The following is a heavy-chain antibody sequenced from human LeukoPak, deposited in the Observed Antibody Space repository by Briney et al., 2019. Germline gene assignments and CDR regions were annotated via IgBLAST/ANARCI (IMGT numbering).Heavy chain of an antibody. D-gene: IGHD6-13*01. Sequence: PSETLSPTSTVSGGSISSYYCSWIRQPAGKGLEWIGRIYTSGSTNYNPSLKSRVTMSVDTSKNQFSLKLSSVTAADTAVYYCARVRSSSRTICYYIYMDDWAKGTTVTVSS. CDR1: GGSISSYY. CDR2: IYTSGST. CDR3: ARVRSSSRTICYYIYMDD. V-gene: IGHV4-4*07. J-gene: IGHJ6*03.